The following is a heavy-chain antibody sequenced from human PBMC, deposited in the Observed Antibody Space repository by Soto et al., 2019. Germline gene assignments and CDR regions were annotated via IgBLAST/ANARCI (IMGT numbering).Heavy chain of an antibody. Sequence: EVQLVESGGGLIQPGGSLRLSCAASGFTVSSNYMSWVRQAPGKGLEWVSVIYSGGSTYYADSVKGRFTISRDNSKNTLYLQMNSLRAEDTAVYYCARDRSMIPRDDAFDIWGQGTMVTVSS. V-gene: IGHV3-53*01. CDR3: ARDRSMIPRDDAFDI. CDR1: GFTVSSNY. D-gene: IGHD3-22*01. CDR2: IYSGGST. J-gene: IGHJ3*02.